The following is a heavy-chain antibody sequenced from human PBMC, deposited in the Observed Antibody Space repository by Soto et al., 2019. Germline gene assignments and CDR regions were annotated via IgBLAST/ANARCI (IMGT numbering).Heavy chain of an antibody. V-gene: IGHV4-59*01. CDR1: GDSISSGYY. CDR2: MFYSGTT. Sequence: SETLSLTCAVSGDSISSGYYWAWIRRPPGKGLEWIGCMFYSGTTNYNPALKSRVTLSVDRSRNQFSLSLNSVTAADTAVYYCAREDMSGTYYFDYWGPGIQVTVSS. D-gene: IGHD1-26*01. CDR3: AREDMSGTYYFDY. J-gene: IGHJ4*02.